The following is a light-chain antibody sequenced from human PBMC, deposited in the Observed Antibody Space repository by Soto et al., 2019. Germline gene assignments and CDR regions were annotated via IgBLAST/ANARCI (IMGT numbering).Light chain of an antibody. Sequence: DIQLTQSPSFLSASVGDRVTITCRASQGISSSLAWYQQRAGKAPKFLIYAAPTLQSGAPSRFSCSGSGTEFALTISSLQSEDSVTYYCQKAKSYPLTFGGGTKVDIK. V-gene: IGKV1-9*01. J-gene: IGKJ4*02. CDR3: QKAKSYPLT. CDR2: AAP. CDR1: QGISSS.